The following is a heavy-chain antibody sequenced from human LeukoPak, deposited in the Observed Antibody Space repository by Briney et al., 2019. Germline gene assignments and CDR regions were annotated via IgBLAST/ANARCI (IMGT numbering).Heavy chain of an antibody. CDR1: GGTFSSYA. CDR2: IIPIFGTA. Sequence: ASVKVSCKASGGTFSSYAISWVRQAPGQGLEWMGGIIPIFGTANYAQKFQGRVTIPADESTSTAYMELSSLRSEDTAVYYCARVGRYCSSTSCYTGDWFDPWGQGTLVTVSS. V-gene: IGHV1-69*13. J-gene: IGHJ5*02. CDR3: ARVGRYCSSTSCYTGDWFDP. D-gene: IGHD2-2*02.